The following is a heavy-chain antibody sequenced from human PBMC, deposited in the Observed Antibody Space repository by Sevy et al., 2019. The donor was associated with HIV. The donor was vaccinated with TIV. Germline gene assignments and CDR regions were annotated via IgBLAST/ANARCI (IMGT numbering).Heavy chain of an antibody. Sequence: GGSLRLSCAASGFTFSSYAMSWVRQAPGKGLEWVSAISGSGGSTYYADSVKGRFTISRDNSKNTLYLQMNSLRAEDTAVYYCAKDYDFWSGYYGNDYWGQGTLVTVSS. CDR2: ISGSGGST. CDR1: GFTFSSYA. CDR3: AKDYDFWSGYYGNDY. J-gene: IGHJ4*02. D-gene: IGHD3-3*01. V-gene: IGHV3-23*01.